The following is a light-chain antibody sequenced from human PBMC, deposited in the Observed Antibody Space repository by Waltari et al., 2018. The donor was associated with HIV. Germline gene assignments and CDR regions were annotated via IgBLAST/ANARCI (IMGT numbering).Light chain of an antibody. CDR1: SSNIGSNN. J-gene: IGLJ2*01. CDR3: ASYAGRNNQVI. Sequence: QSVLTQPPSASGTPGQRVTISCSGSSSNIGSNNVYWYQQLPGMAPRLFIFRNNPRPSGVPDRFSGSKSGNTASLAVSGLQADDEAYYYCASYAGRNNQVIFGGGTKLTVL. CDR2: RNN. V-gene: IGLV1-47*01.